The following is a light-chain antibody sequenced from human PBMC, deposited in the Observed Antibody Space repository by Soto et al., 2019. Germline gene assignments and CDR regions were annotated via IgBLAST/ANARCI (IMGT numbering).Light chain of an antibody. CDR3: LQDFNYPWS. Sequence: AIQMTQSPSSLSGSVVGGFTITFRASQGIRSDLDWYQQKPGKAPKLLIYGASNLQSGVPSRFSGSGSGAVFTLTISSLQPEDFATYYCLQDFNYPWSFGQGTKVDIK. CDR1: QGIRSD. CDR2: GAS. V-gene: IGKV1-6*02. J-gene: IGKJ1*01.